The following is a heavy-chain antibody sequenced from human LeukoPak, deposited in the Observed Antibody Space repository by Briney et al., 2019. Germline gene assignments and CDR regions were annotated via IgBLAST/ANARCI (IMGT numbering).Heavy chain of an antibody. CDR1: GGSISSGSYY. Sequence: SETLSLTCTVSGGSISSGSYYWSWIRQPAGKGLVWIGRIYTSGSTNYNPSLKSRVTISVDTSKNQFSLKLSSVTAADTAVYCCARGPYSSSWYGWFDPWGQGTLVTVSS. CDR2: IYTSGST. CDR3: ARGPYSSSWYGWFDP. V-gene: IGHV4-61*02. D-gene: IGHD6-13*01. J-gene: IGHJ5*02.